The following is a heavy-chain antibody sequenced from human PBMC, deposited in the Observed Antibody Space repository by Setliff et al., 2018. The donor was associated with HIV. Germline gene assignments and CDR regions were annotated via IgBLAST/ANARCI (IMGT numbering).Heavy chain of an antibody. J-gene: IGHJ3*02. V-gene: IGHV3-21*01. D-gene: IGHD6-13*01. CDR3: ARATAAWDDAFDI. CDR2: ISRSNSYI. Sequence: GGSLRLSCAASGFTFSRYAMNWVRQAPGKGLEWVSFISRSNSYIYYADSVKGRFTISRDNAKNSLYLQMNSLRAEDTAVYYCARATAAWDDAFDIWGQGTMVTVSS. CDR1: GFTFSRYA.